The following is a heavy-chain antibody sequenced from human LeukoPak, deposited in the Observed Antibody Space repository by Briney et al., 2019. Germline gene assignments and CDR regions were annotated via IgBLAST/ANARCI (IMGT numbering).Heavy chain of an antibody. CDR2: ISGDGVST. J-gene: IGHJ4*02. V-gene: IGHV3-43*02. CDR3: ARESGKFDY. Sequence: GGSLRLSCVASGLPIGDFAMHWVRQAPGQGLEWVSLISGDGVSTFFTDSVKGRFSIPRDNSRNSLFLEMSSLRTEDTAMYYCARESGKFDYWGQGTLVAVSS. CDR1: GLPIGDFA.